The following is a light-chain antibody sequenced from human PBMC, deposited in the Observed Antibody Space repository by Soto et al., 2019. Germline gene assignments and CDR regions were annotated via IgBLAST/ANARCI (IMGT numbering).Light chain of an antibody. Sequence: DIQMTQSPLSLSGSVGGRVTITCRASQGISTYLNWYQQKPGKAPNLLIYGESSLQSGVPSRFSGSGSGTEFTLTINSLQPEDLATYYCQQSYSFPWAFGQGTKVDIK. CDR1: QGISTY. V-gene: IGKV1-39*01. J-gene: IGKJ1*01. CDR2: GES. CDR3: QQSYSFPWA.